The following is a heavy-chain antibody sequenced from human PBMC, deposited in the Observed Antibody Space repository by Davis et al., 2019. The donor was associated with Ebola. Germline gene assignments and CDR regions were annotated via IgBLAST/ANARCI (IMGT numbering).Heavy chain of an antibody. J-gene: IGHJ5*02. Sequence: ASVKVSCKASGYTFTSYGISWVRQAPGQGLEWMGWISAYNGNTNYAQKLQGRVTMTTDTSTSTAYMELRSLRSDDTAVYYCARELPGIAAAGLDPWGQGTLVTVSS. CDR3: ARELPGIAAAGLDP. V-gene: IGHV1-18*01. D-gene: IGHD6-13*01. CDR2: ISAYNGNT. CDR1: GYTFTSYG.